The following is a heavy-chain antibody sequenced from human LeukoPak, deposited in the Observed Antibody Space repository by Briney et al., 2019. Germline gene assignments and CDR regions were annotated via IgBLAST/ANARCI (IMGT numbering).Heavy chain of an antibody. V-gene: IGHV1-2*02. CDR3: ARVLGYYDSSGYYFGFDY. CDR1: GYTFTGYY. D-gene: IGHD3-22*01. Sequence: ASVKVSCKASGYTFTGYYMHWVRQAPGQGLEWMGWINPNSGGTNYAQKFQGRVTMTRDTSISTAYMELSRLRSDDTAVYYCARVLGYYDSSGYYFGFDYWGQGTLVTVSS. CDR2: INPNSGGT. J-gene: IGHJ4*02.